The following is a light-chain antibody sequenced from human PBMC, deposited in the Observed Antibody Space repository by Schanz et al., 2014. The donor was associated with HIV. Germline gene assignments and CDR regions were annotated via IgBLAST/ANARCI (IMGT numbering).Light chain of an antibody. CDR1: SSNIGNNA. Sequence: QSVLTQPPSVSEAPRQRVTISCSGSSSNIGNNAVNWYQQLPGKAPKLLIYYDDLLPSGVSDRFSGSKSGTSASLAISGLQSEDEADYYCCSYAGSYTLYVFGTGTKLTVL. CDR3: CSYAGSYTLYV. CDR2: YDD. J-gene: IGLJ1*01. V-gene: IGLV1-36*01.